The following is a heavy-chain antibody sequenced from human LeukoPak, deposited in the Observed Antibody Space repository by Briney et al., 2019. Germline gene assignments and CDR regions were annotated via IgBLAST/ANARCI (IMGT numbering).Heavy chain of an antibody. CDR2: IYYSGST. D-gene: IGHD6-13*01. Sequence: SETLSLTCTVSGGSFTSYYWSWVRQPPGKGLEWIGYIYYSGSTNYNPSLKSRVTISVDTSKNQFSLKLSSVSAADTAVYYCARSAAGPNWFDPWGQGTLVTVSS. J-gene: IGHJ5*02. CDR1: GGSFTSYY. CDR3: ARSAAGPNWFDP. V-gene: IGHV4-59*01.